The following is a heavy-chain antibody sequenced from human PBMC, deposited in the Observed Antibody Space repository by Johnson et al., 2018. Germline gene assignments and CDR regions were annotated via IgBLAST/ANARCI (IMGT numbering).Heavy chain of an antibody. Sequence: VQLVQSGGGLVRPGGSLRLSCAASGLTFTNAWMNWVRQAPGKWLEWVGRIKSKTDGGTIDYAAPVKGRFTISRDDSKNTLYLQMDSLKTEDTAVYYCAKSDWFDPWGQGTLVTVSS. CDR3: AKSDWFDP. CDR2: IKSKTDGGTI. V-gene: IGHV3-15*07. J-gene: IGHJ5*02. CDR1: GLTFTNAW.